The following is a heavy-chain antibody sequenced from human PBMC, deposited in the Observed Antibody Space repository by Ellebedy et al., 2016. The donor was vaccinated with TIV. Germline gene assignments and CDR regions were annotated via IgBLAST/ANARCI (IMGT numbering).Heavy chain of an antibody. D-gene: IGHD1-1*01. CDR2: IYSGVDGCDT. J-gene: IGHJ2*01. V-gene: IGHV3-53*01. Sequence: GESLKIPCAASGFTVSSNYMNWVRQAPGKGLEWVSVIYSGVDGCDTSYADSVKGRFTISRDNFKNTLYLQMNSLGADDTAVYYCTRRGSRYWHFDLWGRGTQVIVSS. CDR3: TRRGSRYWHFDL. CDR1: GFTVSSNY.